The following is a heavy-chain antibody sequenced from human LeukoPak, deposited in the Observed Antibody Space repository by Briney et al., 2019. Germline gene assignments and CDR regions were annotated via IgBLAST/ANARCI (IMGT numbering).Heavy chain of an antibody. CDR1: GFSFSSYA. V-gene: IGHV3-23*01. D-gene: IGHD2-15*01. Sequence: GGSLRLSCATSGFSFSSYAMSWARQAPGKGLEWVSAMSSSDDGRYYAASVRGRFTISRDTSRSTLYLQMNSLRAEDAAVYYCAKAPVTSCRGAFCYPFDYWGQGTLVTVSS. CDR2: MSSSDDGR. J-gene: IGHJ4*02. CDR3: AKAPVTSCRGAFCYPFDY.